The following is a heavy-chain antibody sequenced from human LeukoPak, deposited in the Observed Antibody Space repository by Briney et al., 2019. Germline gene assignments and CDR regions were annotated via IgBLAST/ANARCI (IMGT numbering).Heavy chain of an antibody. V-gene: IGHV3-21*01. D-gene: IGHD1-26*01. CDR2: ISSSSSYI. CDR3: ARVGGSYPVGYFDY. Sequence: PGGSLRLSCAASGFTFSSYSMNWVRQAPGKGLEWVSSISSSSSYIYYADSVKGRFTISRDNAKNSLYLQMNSLRAEDTAVYYCARVGGSYPVGYFDYWGQGTLVTVSS. CDR1: GFTFSSYS. J-gene: IGHJ4*02.